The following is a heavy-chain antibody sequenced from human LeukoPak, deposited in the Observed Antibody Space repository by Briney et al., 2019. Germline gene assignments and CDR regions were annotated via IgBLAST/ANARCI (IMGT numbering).Heavy chain of an antibody. Sequence: TGGSLRLSCAASGFIFSSYAMHWVRQAPGKGLEWVAVISYDGSSNYYSDSVTGRVTISRDNAKNTLYLQMSSLRVEDTAVYYCARVTSLTGTIFDSWGQGTLVTVSS. J-gene: IGHJ4*02. CDR3: ARVTSLTGTIFDS. CDR2: ISYDGSSN. V-gene: IGHV3-30*03. D-gene: IGHD1-7*01. CDR1: GFIFSSYA.